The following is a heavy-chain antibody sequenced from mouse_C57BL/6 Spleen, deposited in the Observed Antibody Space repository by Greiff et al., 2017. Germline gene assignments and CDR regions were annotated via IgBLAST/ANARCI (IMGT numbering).Heavy chain of an antibody. CDR1: GFNIKDDY. D-gene: IGHD6-1*01. J-gene: IGHJ3*01. V-gene: IGHV14-4*01. Sequence: VQLQQSGAELVRPGASVKLSCTASGFNIKDDYMHWVKQRPEQGLEWIGWIDPENGDTEYASKFQGKATITADTSSNTAYLQLSSRTSEDTAVYYCTTCRFAYWGQGTLVTVSA. CDR2: IDPENGDT. CDR3: TTCRFAY.